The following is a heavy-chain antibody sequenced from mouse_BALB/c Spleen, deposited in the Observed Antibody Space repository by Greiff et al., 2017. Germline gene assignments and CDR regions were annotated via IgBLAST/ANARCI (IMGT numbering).Heavy chain of an antibody. CDR1: GYSFTSYY. CDR3: ASYYRYDGFAY. CDR2: IDPFNGGT. J-gene: IGHJ3*01. V-gene: IGHV1S135*01. Sequence: VQLKQSGPELMKPGASVKISCKASGYSFTSYYMHWVKQSHGKSLEWIGYIDPFNGGTSYNQKFKGKATLTVDKSSSTAYMHLSSLTSEDSAVYYCASYYRYDGFAYWGQGTLVTVSA. D-gene: IGHD2-14*01.